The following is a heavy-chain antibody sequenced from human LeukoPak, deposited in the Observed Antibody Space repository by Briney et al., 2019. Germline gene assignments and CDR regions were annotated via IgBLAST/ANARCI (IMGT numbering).Heavy chain of an antibody. CDR1: GFTFSNYA. D-gene: IGHD6-13*01. J-gene: IGHJ3*02. V-gene: IGHV3-23*01. CDR3: AKEGSSSWYGAFDI. Sequence: GGSLRLSCAASGFTFSNYAMSWVRQAPGKGLEWVSAIRSDRVTTYGADSVKGRFTISRDNSKNTLYLEMKSLRADDTAVYYCAKEGSSSWYGAFDIWGQGTMVTVSS. CDR2: IRSDRVTT.